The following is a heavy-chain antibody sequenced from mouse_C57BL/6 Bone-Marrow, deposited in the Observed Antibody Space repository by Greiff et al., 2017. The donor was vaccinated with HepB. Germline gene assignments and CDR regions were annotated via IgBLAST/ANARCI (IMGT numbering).Heavy chain of an antibody. CDR3: ARSGYDEGMHY. CDR2: IHPNSGST. Sequence: QVQLQQPGAELVKPGASVKLSCKASGYTFTSYWMHWVKQRPGQGLEWIGMIHPNSGSTNYNEKFKSKATLTVDKSSSTAYMQLSSLTSEDSAVYYCARSGYDEGMHYWGQGTSVTVSS. D-gene: IGHD2-14*01. J-gene: IGHJ4*01. CDR1: GYTFTSYW. V-gene: IGHV1-64*01.